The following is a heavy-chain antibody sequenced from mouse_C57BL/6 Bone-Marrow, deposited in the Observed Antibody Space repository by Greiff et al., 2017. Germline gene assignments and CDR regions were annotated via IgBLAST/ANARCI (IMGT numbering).Heavy chain of an antibody. CDR3: VGSSYESMDY. D-gene: IGHD1-1*01. V-gene: IGHV7-3*01. Sequence: DVHLVESGGGLVQPGGSLSLSCAASGFTFTDYYMSWVRQPPGKALEWLGFIRNKANGYTTEYSASVKGRFTISSDNSQSILYLQMNALRAEDSATYYCVGSSYESMDYWGQGTSVTVSS. J-gene: IGHJ4*01. CDR1: GFTFTDYY. CDR2: IRNKANGYTT.